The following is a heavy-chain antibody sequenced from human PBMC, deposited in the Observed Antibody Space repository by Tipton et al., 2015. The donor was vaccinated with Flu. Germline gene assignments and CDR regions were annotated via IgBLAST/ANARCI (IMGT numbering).Heavy chain of an antibody. CDR3: ATTTYYYGSGSHND. D-gene: IGHD3-10*01. J-gene: IGHJ4*02. CDR2: VYHGGTT. V-gene: IGHV4-38-2*01. Sequence: TLSLTCPVSGYSISSRYYWGWIRQPPGKGLEWIGCVYHGGTTYYNPSLKSRVAISLDTFKNQFSLKLTSVTATDTAVYYCATTTYYYGSGSHNDWGQGTLVSVSS. CDR1: GYSISSRYY.